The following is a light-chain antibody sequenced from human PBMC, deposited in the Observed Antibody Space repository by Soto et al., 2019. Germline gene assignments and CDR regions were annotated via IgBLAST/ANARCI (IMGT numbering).Light chain of an antibody. CDR2: DAS. V-gene: IGKV1-5*01. J-gene: IGKJ1*01. CDR1: QTISTW. CDR3: QQYTNTNNPWM. Sequence: DTQMTQSPSTLSASVGDRVTITCRASQTISTWMAWYQHKPGKAPKLLVYDASTLQSGVASRFSGSGSGTEFTLIISSLQPDDSATYYCQQYTNTNNPWMFGQGTKVDIK.